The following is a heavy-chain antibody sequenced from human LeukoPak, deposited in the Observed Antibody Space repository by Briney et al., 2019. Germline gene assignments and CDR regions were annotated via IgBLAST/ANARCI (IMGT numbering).Heavy chain of an antibody. CDR1: GGSISSYY. V-gene: IGHV4-59*01. D-gene: IGHD2-15*01. J-gene: IGHJ4*02. CDR2: TYYSGST. Sequence: ASETLSLTCTVSGGSISSYYWSWIRQPPGKGLEWIGYTYYSGSTNYNPSLKSRVTISVDTSKNQFSLKLSSVTAADTAVYYCARGLLYCSGGSCYYGFDYWGQGTLVTVSS. CDR3: ARGLLYCSGGSCYYGFDY.